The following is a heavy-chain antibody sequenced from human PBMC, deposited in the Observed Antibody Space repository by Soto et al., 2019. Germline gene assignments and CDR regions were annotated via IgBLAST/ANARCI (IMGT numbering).Heavy chain of an antibody. Sequence: TLSLTCTVPGGSISSGDYYWSWIRQPPGKGLEWIGYIYYSGSTYYNPSLKSRVTISVDTSKNQFSLKLSSVTAAATAVYYCASLRDYVWGSYPSYWGQGTLVTVSS. CDR3: ASLRDYVWGSYPSY. CDR1: GGSISSGDYY. J-gene: IGHJ4*02. D-gene: IGHD3-16*01. CDR2: IYYSGST. V-gene: IGHV4-30-4*01.